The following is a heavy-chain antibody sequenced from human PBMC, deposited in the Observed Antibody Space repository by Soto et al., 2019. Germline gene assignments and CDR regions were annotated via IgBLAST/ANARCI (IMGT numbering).Heavy chain of an antibody. D-gene: IGHD3-3*01. CDR3: SHRVLRTVFGLVTTTAIYFDF. Sequence: QITLNESGPTVVRPTETLTLTCRFSGFSLTTSGVGVGWIRQSPGQAPEWLALIYWDDDKRYSASLKSRLTITKDTSNNQVVLTVSDLDPTDTATYYCSHRVLRTVFGLVTTTAIYFDFWGQGTPVAVSS. J-gene: IGHJ4*02. V-gene: IGHV2-5*02. CDR1: GFSLTTSGVG. CDR2: IYWDDDK.